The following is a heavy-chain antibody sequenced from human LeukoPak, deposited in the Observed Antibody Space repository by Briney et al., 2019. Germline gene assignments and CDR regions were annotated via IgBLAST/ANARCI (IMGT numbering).Heavy chain of an antibody. V-gene: IGHV4-4*02. J-gene: IGHJ4*02. Sequence: SETLSLTCAVSGGSISSSNWWSWVRQPPGKGLEWIGEIYHSGSTNYNPSLKSRVTISVDKSKNQFSLKLSSVTAADTAVYYCARGPLDSPYYFDYWGQGTLVTVSS. CDR1: GGSISSSNW. CDR2: IYHSGST. CDR3: ARGPLDSPYYFDY. D-gene: IGHD3-9*01.